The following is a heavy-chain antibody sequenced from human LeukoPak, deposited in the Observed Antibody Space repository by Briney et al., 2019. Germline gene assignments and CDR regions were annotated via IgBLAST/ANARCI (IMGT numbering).Heavy chain of an antibody. Sequence: GRPLRLSCAASGFSFTMYGIHWIRQAPGKGLEWVAVISTDGNNEYYANSVKGRFTISRDNSKNTVYLQMTSLRTEDTAVYYCAKDQIGWAPGYVSGPLDQWGQGTLVTVSS. CDR1: GFSFTMYG. V-gene: IGHV3-30*18. CDR2: ISTDGNNE. D-gene: IGHD6-19*01. J-gene: IGHJ4*02. CDR3: AKDQIGWAPGYVSGPLDQ.